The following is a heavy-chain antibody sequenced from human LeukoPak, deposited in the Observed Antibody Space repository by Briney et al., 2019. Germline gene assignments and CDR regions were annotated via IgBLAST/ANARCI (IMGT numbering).Heavy chain of an antibody. CDR1: GFTFSSYA. V-gene: IGHV3-23*01. CDR3: ARDKDFGFDY. Sequence: GGSLRLSCAASGFTFSSYAMRWVRQAPGKGLEWVSAIGSGSGGTTIYADSVKGRFTISRDDAKNSLYLQMNSLRDEDTAVYYCARDKDFGFDYWGQGTLVTVSS. CDR2: IGSGSGGTT. J-gene: IGHJ4*02. D-gene: IGHD3-10*01.